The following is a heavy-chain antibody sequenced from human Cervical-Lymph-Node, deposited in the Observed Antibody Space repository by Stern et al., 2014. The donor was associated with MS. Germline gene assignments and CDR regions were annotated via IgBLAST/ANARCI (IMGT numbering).Heavy chain of an antibody. CDR1: GDTLSTHT. J-gene: IGHJ6*02. V-gene: IGHV1-69*01. Sequence: VQLVQSGAEVKKVGSSVKVSCQASGDTLSTHTINWVRQAPGQGLEWMGVIIPVFDAPHYTQKLQGRVRITSDEIANTANMELSSLRSEDTAIYYCATGAHGMDVWGQGTAVTVSS. D-gene: IGHD3-10*01. CDR2: IIPVFDAP. CDR3: ATGAHGMDV.